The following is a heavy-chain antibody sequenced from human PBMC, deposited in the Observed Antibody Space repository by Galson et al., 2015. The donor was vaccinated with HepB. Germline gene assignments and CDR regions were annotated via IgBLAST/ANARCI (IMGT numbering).Heavy chain of an antibody. CDR1: GFTFDDYA. J-gene: IGHJ6*02. CDR2: ISWNSGSI. V-gene: IGHV3-9*01. D-gene: IGHD3-3*01. Sequence: ALRLSCAASGFTFDDYAMHWVRQAPGKGLEWVSGISWNSGSIVYADSVKGRFTISRDNAQNSLFLQMNSLRPEDTALYYCAKAFVLRFLKTGMDAWGQGTTVTVSS. CDR3: AKAFVLRFLKTGMDA.